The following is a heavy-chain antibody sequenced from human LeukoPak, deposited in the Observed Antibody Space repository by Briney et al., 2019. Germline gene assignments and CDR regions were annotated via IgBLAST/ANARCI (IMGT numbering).Heavy chain of an antibody. CDR2: TRNKANSYTT. J-gene: IGHJ4*02. Sequence: GGSLRLSCAASGFTFSDHYMDWVRQAPGKGLEWVGRTRNKANSYTTEYAASVKGRFTISRDDSKNSLYLQMNSLKTEDTAVYYCARDSHGHYYDRSGYDYWGQGTLVTVSS. D-gene: IGHD3-22*01. CDR1: GFTFSDHY. CDR3: ARDSHGHYYDRSGYDY. V-gene: IGHV3-72*01.